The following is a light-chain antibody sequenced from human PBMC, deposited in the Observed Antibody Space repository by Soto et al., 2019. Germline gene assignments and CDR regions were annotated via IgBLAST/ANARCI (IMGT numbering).Light chain of an antibody. Sequence: DIVMTQSPDSLAVSLGERATINCKSSQSVLYRSNNKNYLAWYQQKPGQPPKLLIYWASTRESGVPDRFSGSGSGTDFTLTISSLQAEDVAVYYCQQYYRTPHTFGQGTRLEIK. CDR2: WAS. V-gene: IGKV4-1*01. CDR3: QQYYRTPHT. J-gene: IGKJ2*01. CDR1: QSVLYRSNNKNY.